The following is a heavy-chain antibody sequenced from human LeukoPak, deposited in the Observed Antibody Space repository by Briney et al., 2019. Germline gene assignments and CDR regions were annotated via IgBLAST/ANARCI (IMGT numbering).Heavy chain of an antibody. CDR1: GFTFSSYW. CDR2: INSDGSST. CDR3: ARDPTIFSAYDAFDI. D-gene: IGHD3-9*01. Sequence: PGGSLRLSCAASGFTFSSYWMHWVRHAPGKGLVWVSRINSDGSSTSYADSVKGRFTISRDNAKNTLYLQMNSLRAEDTAVYYCARDPTIFSAYDAFDIWGQGTMVTVSS. J-gene: IGHJ3*02. V-gene: IGHV3-74*01.